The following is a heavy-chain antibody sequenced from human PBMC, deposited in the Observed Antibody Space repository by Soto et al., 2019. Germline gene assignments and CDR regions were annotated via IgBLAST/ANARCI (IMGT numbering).Heavy chain of an antibody. Sequence: PSETLSLTCAVYGGSFSGYYWSWIRQPPGKGLEWIGEINHSGSTNYNPSLKSRVTISVDTSKNQFSLKLSSVTAADTAVYYCARGPIVVVYYYYYGMDVWGQGTTVTVSS. CDR1: GGSFSGYY. CDR2: INHSGST. D-gene: IGHD2-21*01. J-gene: IGHJ6*02. V-gene: IGHV4-34*01. CDR3: ARGPIVVVYYYYYGMDV.